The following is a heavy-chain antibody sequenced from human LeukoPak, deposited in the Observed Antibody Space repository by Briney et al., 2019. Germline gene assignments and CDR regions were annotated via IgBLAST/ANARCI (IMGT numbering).Heavy chain of an antibody. CDR3: ARVRRDGYLGIFDY. V-gene: IGHV4-34*01. J-gene: IGHJ4*02. D-gene: IGHD5-24*01. CDR2: INHSGST. CDR1: GGSFSGYY. Sequence: SETLSLTCAVYGGSFSGYYWSWIRQPPGKGLEWIGEINHSGSTNYNPSLKGRVTISVDTSKNQFSLKLSSVTAAGTAVYYCARVRRDGYLGIFDYWGQGTLVTVSS.